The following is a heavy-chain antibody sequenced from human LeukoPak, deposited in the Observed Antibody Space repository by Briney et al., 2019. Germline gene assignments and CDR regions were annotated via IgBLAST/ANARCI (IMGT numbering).Heavy chain of an antibody. D-gene: IGHD4-17*01. V-gene: IGHV3-53*01. CDR3: ARDTVTTFRFRDYYYYGMDV. CDR2: IYSGGST. J-gene: IGHJ6*02. CDR1: GFTVSANY. Sequence: GGSLRLSCAASGFTVSANYMNWARQAPGKGLEWVSVIYSGGSTYYADSVEGRFTISSDNSKSTLYLQMNSLRAEDTAVYYCARDTVTTFRFRDYYYYGMDVWGQGTTVTVSS.